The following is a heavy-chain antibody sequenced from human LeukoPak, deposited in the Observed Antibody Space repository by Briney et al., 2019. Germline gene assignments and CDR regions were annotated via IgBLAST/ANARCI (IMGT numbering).Heavy chain of an antibody. Sequence: PSETLSLTCAVYGGSFSGYYWSWIRQPPGKGLEWIGEINHSGSTNYNPSLKSRVTISVDTSKNQFSLKLSSVTAADTAVYYCVRKVTRKNYYDSSGYYYYGWFDPWGQGTLVTVSS. CDR3: VRKVTRKNYYDSSGYYYYGWFDP. V-gene: IGHV4-34*01. J-gene: IGHJ5*02. CDR2: INHSGST. D-gene: IGHD3-22*01. CDR1: GGSFSGYY.